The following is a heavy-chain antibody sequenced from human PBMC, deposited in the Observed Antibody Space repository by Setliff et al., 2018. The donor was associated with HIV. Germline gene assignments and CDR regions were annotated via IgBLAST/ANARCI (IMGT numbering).Heavy chain of an antibody. D-gene: IGHD3-22*01. J-gene: IGHJ4*02. Sequence: SETLSLTCTVSDDSISSNYWSWIRQSAGKGLEWVGRIYTGGRTNYNPSLKGRVTMSVDTSKNQFSLNLSSLTAADTAVYYCARDVLDLVISVYGFWGQGIPVTVSS. CDR1: DDSISSNY. CDR2: IYTGGRT. V-gene: IGHV4-4*07. CDR3: ARDVLDLVISVYGF.